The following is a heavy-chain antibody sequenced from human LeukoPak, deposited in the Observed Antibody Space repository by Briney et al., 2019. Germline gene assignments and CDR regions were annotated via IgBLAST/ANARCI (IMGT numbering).Heavy chain of an antibody. CDR1: GYTFTGYY. CDR3: ARVKPDSSSWYFVPYGMDV. Sequence: GASVKVSCKASGYTFTGYYMHWVRQAPGQGLEWMGWINPNSGGTNYAQKFQGRVTMTRDTSISTAYMELSRLRSDDTAVYYCARVKPDSSSWYFVPYGMDVWGQGTTVTVS. J-gene: IGHJ6*02. V-gene: IGHV1-2*02. CDR2: INPNSGGT. D-gene: IGHD6-13*01.